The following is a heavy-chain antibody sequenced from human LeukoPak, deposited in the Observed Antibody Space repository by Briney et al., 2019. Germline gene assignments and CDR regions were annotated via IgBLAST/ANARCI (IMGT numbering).Heavy chain of an antibody. CDR1: GFTFNRHW. D-gene: IGHD3-16*01. CDR3: ARLLGVATIYDL. Sequence: PGGSLRLSCAASGFTFNRHWMSWVRQAPGKGLEWVATIKQDGSVKHFVDSVKGRFIISRDNVENSLSLQMDSLRVEDTAMYYCARLLGVATIYDLWGQGTRVTVSS. J-gene: IGHJ5*02. CDR2: IKQDGSVK. V-gene: IGHV3-7*01.